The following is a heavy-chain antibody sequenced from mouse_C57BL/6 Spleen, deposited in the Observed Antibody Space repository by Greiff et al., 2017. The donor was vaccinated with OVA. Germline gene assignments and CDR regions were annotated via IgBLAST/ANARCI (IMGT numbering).Heavy chain of an antibody. CDR2: INPGSGGT. D-gene: IGHD1-1*01. J-gene: IGHJ4*01. CDR3: ARRGYGSSYRAMDY. Sequence: VQLQQSGAELVRPGTSVKVSCKASGYAFTNYLIEWVKQRPGQGLEWIGVINPGSGGTNYNEKFKGKATLTADKSSSTAYMQLSSLTSEDSAVYFCARRGYGSSYRAMDYWGQGTSVTVSS. CDR1: GYAFTNYL. V-gene: IGHV1-54*01.